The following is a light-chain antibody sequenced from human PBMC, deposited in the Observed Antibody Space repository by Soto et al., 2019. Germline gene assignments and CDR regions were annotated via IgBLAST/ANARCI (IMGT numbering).Light chain of an antibody. CDR2: DVS. J-gene: IGLJ1*01. CDR1: SSDVGGYNY. Sequence: LTQPAFVSGSPGQTITISRTGTSSDVGGYNYVSWYQQHPGKAPKLMIYDVSNRPSGVSNRFSGSKSGNTASLTISGLQAEDEADYYCSSYTTSSTYVFGTGTKVTVL. V-gene: IGLV2-14*03. CDR3: SSYTTSSTYV.